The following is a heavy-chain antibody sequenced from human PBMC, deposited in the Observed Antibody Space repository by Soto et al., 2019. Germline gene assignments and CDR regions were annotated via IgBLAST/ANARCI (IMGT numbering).Heavy chain of an antibody. D-gene: IGHD6-19*01. Sequence: EVQVLDSGGGLVQPGGSQRLSCEASGFTFSNYAMSWVRQAPGKGLEWVSTISATGSTLYADSVKGRCTISRDNSKNTVYLQMNFLRAEDTAVYYCAKVSNKWAVAQRGYFDYWGQGTLVTVSS. CDR3: AKVSNKWAVAQRGYFDY. CDR2: ISATGST. V-gene: IGHV3-23*01. CDR1: GFTFSNYA. J-gene: IGHJ4*02.